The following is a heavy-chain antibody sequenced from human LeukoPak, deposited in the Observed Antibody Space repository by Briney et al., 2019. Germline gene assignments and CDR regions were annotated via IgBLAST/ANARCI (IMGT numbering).Heavy chain of an antibody. CDR2: INPNSGGT. Sequence: ASVKVSCKASGSTFTDYYMHWVRQAPGQGLEWMGWINPNSGGTNFAQKFQGRVTMTRDTSISTAYMELSRLRSDDTAVYYCAILPAVITMVRGVIRDVDYWGQGTLVTVSS. CDR1: GSTFTDYY. J-gene: IGHJ4*02. D-gene: IGHD3-10*01. V-gene: IGHV1-2*02. CDR3: AILPAVITMVRGVIRDVDY.